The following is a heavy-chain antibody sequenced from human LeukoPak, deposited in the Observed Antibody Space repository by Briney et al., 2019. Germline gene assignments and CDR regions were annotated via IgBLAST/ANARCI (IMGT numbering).Heavy chain of an antibody. Sequence: GGSLRLSCAASGFTFSRFGLHWVRQAPGKGLEWVAFIRDDGTTRYYADSVKGRFTVSRDNPKNTLYLQMDSLRTEDTAVYYCARDLNNGSYHWFDPWGQGTLVTVSS. V-gene: IGHV3-30*02. D-gene: IGHD1-26*01. CDR3: ARDLNNGSYHWFDP. CDR2: IRDDGTTR. J-gene: IGHJ5*02. CDR1: GFTFSRFG.